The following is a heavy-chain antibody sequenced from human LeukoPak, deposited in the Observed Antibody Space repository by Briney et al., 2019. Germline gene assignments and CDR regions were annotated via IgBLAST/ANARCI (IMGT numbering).Heavy chain of an antibody. Sequence: GGSLRLSCAASGFTFSSYWMHWVRQAPGKGLGWVSYISSSSSTIYYADSVKGRFTISRDNAKNSLYLQMISLRAEDTAVYYCARGRSIATLDYWGQGTLVTVSS. CDR2: ISSSSSTI. CDR1: GFTFSSYW. J-gene: IGHJ4*02. CDR3: ARGRSIATLDY. D-gene: IGHD6-6*01. V-gene: IGHV3-48*01.